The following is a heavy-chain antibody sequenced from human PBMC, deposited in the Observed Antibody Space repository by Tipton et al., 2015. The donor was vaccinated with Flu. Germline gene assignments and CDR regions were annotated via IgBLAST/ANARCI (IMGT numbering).Heavy chain of an antibody. D-gene: IGHD3-3*02. V-gene: IGHV3-21*01. Sequence: CAASGFTFSSYSMNWVRQAPGKGLEWVSSISSSSSYIYYADSVKGRFTISRDNAKNSLYLQMNSLRAEDTAVYYCARALSPRDAFDIWGQGTMVTVPS. J-gene: IGHJ3*02. CDR2: ISSSSSYI. CDR1: GFTFSSYS. CDR3: ARALSPRDAFDI.